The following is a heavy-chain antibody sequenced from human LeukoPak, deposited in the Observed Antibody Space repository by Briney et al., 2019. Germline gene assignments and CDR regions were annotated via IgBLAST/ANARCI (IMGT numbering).Heavy chain of an antibody. V-gene: IGHV3-23*01. D-gene: IGHD3-10*01. CDR1: GLVFDNFA. J-gene: IGHJ4*02. CDR2: ISSSGSST. CDR3: ATQLLWFGESVEEGY. Sequence: GGSLRLSCAASGLVFDNFAMSWVRQAPGKGLVWVSTISSSGSSTYYADSVKGRFTVSRDNSKNTLDLQMNSLGVEDTAVYYCATQLLWFGESVEEGYWGQGTLVTVS.